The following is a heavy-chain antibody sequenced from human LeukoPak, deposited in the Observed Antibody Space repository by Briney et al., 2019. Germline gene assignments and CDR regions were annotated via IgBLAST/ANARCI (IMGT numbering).Heavy chain of an antibody. D-gene: IGHD2-8*02. CDR3: ASILGEVDY. J-gene: IGHJ4*02. CDR2: IYHSGST. V-gene: IGHV4-30-2*01. CDR1: GGSISSGGYS. Sequence: SETLSLTCAVSGGSISSGGYSWSCIRQPPGKGLEWIGYIYHSGSTYYNPSLKSRVTISVDRSKNQFSLKLSSVTAADTAVYYCASILGEVDYWGQGTLVTVSS.